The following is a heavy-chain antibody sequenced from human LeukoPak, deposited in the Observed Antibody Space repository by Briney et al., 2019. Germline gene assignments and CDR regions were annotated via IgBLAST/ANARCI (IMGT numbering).Heavy chain of an antibody. CDR1: GTSIRGPY. Sequence: SETLSLTCTVPGTSIRGPYWSWLRQPPGKGLEWIGYFYYSGSTHYNPSLKSRVTISVDTSNNQFTLNLSSVTAADTALYYCATRCEAYTYIYVGLVVCGQGTTVTVYS. V-gene: IGHV4-59*08. CDR3: ATRCEAYTYIYVGLVV. J-gene: IGHJ6*01. CDR2: FYYSGST. D-gene: IGHD3-16*01.